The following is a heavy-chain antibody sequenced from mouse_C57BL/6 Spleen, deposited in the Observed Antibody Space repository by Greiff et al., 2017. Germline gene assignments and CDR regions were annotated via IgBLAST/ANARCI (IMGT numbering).Heavy chain of an antibody. CDR3: ARGWDAMDY. CDR1: GYTFTSYT. D-gene: IGHD4-1*01. Sequence: HVQLQQSGAELARPGASVKMSCKASGYTFTSYTMHWVKQRPGQGLAWIGYINPSSGYTKYNQKFKDKATLTADKSSSTAYMQLSSLTSEDSAVYYCARGWDAMDYWGQGTSVTVSS. J-gene: IGHJ4*01. CDR2: INPSSGYT. V-gene: IGHV1-4*01.